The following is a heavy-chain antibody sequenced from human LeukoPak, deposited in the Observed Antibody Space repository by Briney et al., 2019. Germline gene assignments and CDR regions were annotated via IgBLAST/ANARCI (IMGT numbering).Heavy chain of an antibody. CDR1: GFTFIDSG. CDR3: AREPDYDILTGGVTYYFDY. V-gene: IGHV3-30*02. Sequence: PGGSLRLACSASGFTFIDSGMNWVRQAPGKGLEWLTFIRYDGSKEYFADSVKGRFTISRDNAKNSLYLQMNSLRAEDTAVYYCAREPDYDILTGGVTYYFDYWGQGTLVTVSS. CDR2: IRYDGSKE. D-gene: IGHD3-9*01. J-gene: IGHJ4*02.